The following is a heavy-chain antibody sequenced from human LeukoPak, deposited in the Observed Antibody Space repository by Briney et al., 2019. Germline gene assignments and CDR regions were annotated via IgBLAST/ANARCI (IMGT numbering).Heavy chain of an antibody. CDR1: GGTFSSYA. J-gene: IGHJ4*02. CDR2: IIPIFGTA. D-gene: IGHD2-15*01. Sequence: SVKVSCKASGGTFSSYAISWVRQAPGQGLEWMGGIIPIFGTANHAQKFQGRVTITADESTSTAYMELSSLRSEDTAVYYCARELVGYSAGYDYWGQGTLVTVSS. CDR3: ARELVGYSAGYDY. V-gene: IGHV1-69*13.